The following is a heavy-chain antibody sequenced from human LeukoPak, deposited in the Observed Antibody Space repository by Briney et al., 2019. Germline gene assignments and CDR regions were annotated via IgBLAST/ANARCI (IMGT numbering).Heavy chain of an antibody. CDR2: ISSSGNTI. J-gene: IGHJ4*02. D-gene: IGHD3-3*01. CDR1: GFTFSSYE. V-gene: IGHV3-48*03. CDR3: ARALRFLEWFL. Sequence: GGSLRLSCAASGFTFSSYEMNWVRQAPGKGLEWVSYISSSGNTIHYADSVKGRFTISRDNAKNSLYLQMNSLRADDTAVYYCARALRFLEWFLWGQGALVIVSS.